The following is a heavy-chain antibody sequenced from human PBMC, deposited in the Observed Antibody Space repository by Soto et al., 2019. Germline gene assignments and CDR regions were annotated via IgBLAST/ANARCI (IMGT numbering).Heavy chain of an antibody. J-gene: IGHJ4*02. CDR1: GFTFSSYN. V-gene: IGHV3-13*01. Sequence: GGSLRLSCAASGFTFSSYNMHWVRQATGKGLEWVSDIGTAGDTYYPGSVKGRFTISRENAKNSLYLQMNSLRAGDTAVYYCARGSSSWYEGLDYWGQGTLVTVSS. CDR3: ARGSSSWYEGLDY. D-gene: IGHD6-13*01. CDR2: IGTAGDT.